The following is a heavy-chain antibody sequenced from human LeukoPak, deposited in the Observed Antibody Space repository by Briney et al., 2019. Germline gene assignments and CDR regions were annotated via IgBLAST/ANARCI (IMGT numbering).Heavy chain of an antibody. V-gene: IGHV4-38-2*02. D-gene: IGHD1-7*01. J-gene: IGHJ5*02. CDR3: ARHPTNWNYERNWFDP. Sequence: SETLSLTCTVSGYSISSGYYWGWIRQPPGTGLAWIGSIYHSGSTYYNPSLKSRVTISVDTSKNQFSLKLSSVAAADTAVYYCARHPTNWNYERNWFDPWGQGTLVSVSS. CDR1: GYSISSGYY. CDR2: IYHSGST.